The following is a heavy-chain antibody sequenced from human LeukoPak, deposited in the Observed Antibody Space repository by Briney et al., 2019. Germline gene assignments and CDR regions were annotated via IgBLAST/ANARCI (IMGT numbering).Heavy chain of an antibody. CDR2: IKQDGSEK. D-gene: IGHD2-21*01. J-gene: IGHJ5*02. V-gene: IGHV3-7*01. CDR1: GIIMTKYW. CDR3: ARLLGSHINYFDP. Sequence: PGGSLRLSCAASGIIMTKYWMTWVRQVPGKGLEWVATIKQDGSEKYYVDSVKGRFTISRDNAKSSLSLQMNSLRVDDTAVYYCARLLGSHINYFDPWGQGTLVTVSS.